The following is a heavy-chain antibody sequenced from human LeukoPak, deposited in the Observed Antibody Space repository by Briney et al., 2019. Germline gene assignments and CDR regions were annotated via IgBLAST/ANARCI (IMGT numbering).Heavy chain of an antibody. V-gene: IGHV4-34*01. CDR2: INHSGST. CDR1: SRSLSGYY. Sequence: SETRSLTCAVYSRSLSGYYWSWIRHPPEEGLEWVGEINHSGSTNYNPSLKSRVTLSRDTSKNQFSLKLSSVTAADTAVYYCARGTDYSSGWANWFDPWGQGTLVTVSS. D-gene: IGHD6-19*01. CDR3: ARGTDYSSGWANWFDP. J-gene: IGHJ5*02.